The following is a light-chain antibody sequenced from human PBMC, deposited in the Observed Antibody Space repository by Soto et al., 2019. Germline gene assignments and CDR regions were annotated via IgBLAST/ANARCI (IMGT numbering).Light chain of an antibody. CDR3: QQAHSFPIT. V-gene: IGKV1-8*01. Sequence: AIRMTQSPSSLSASTGDRVTITCRASQGISSYLAWYQQKPGKAPKLLIYAASTLQSGVPSRFSGSGSGTDFTLTISCLQPEDFATYYCQQAHSFPITFGQGTRLEIK. CDR2: AAS. CDR1: QGISSY. J-gene: IGKJ5*01.